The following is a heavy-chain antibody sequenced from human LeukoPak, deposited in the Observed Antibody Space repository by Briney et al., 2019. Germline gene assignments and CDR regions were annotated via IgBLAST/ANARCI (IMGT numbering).Heavy chain of an antibody. CDR2: IYYSGST. CDR3: ATLRRRLGPVDY. V-gene: IGHV4-31*03. Sequence: PSQTLSLTCTVSGGSISSGGYCWSWIRQHPGKGLEWIGYIYYSGSTYYNPSLKSRVTISVDTSKNQFSLKLSSVTAADTAVYYCATLRRRLGPVDYWGQGTLVTVSS. J-gene: IGHJ4*02. CDR1: GGSISSGGYC. D-gene: IGHD6-25*01.